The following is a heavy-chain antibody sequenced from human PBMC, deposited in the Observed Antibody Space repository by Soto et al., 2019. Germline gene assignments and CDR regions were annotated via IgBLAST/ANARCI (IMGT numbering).Heavy chain of an antibody. CDR1: GFTFSSYA. Sequence: GGSLRLSCAASGFTFSSYAMSWVRQAPGKGLEWVSAISGSGGSTYYADSVKGRFTISRDNSKNTLYLQMNSLRAEDTAVYYCAKDVYYDFWSGYYHKYYYYYGMDVWGQGTTVTVYS. CDR2: ISGSGGST. D-gene: IGHD3-3*01. J-gene: IGHJ6*02. CDR3: AKDVYYDFWSGYYHKYYYYYGMDV. V-gene: IGHV3-23*01.